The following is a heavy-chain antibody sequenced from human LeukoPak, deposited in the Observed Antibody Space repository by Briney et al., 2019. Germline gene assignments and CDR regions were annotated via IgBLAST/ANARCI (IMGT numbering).Heavy chain of an antibody. Sequence: PSETLSLTCAVYGASFNNYYWTWIRQSPDKGLEWIGEVKHDGDTNVNPSLRSRVAMSVDASKNQFSLKMTSVTAADTAIYFCTRRTVDFSNDRLSFFFDFWGQGTLVTVSS. CDR2: VKHDGDT. CDR3: TRRTVDFSNDRLSFFFDF. CDR1: GASFNNYY. V-gene: IGHV4-34*01. J-gene: IGHJ5*01. D-gene: IGHD2-8*01.